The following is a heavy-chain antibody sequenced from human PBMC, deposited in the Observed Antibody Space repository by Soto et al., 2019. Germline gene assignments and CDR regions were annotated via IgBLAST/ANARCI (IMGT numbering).Heavy chain of an antibody. CDR1: GYTFTSYY. J-gene: IGHJ4*02. CDR3: ARVYCSSTSCYFGDY. D-gene: IGHD2-2*01. CDR2: INPSGGST. Sequence: GASVKVSCKASGYTFTSYYMHWVRQAPGQGLEWMGIINPSGGSTSYAQKFQGRVTMTRDTSTSTVYMELSSLRSEDTAVYYCARVYCSSTSCYFGDYWGQGTLVTVSS. V-gene: IGHV1-46*01.